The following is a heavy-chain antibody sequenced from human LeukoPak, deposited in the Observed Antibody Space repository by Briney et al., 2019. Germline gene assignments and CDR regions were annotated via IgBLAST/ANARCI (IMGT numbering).Heavy chain of an antibody. Sequence: GGSLRLSCATSGSTFGAYTMHWVRPAPGKSLESVSLISSDGHWTFYVDSVQGRFTISRDLSKNSLYLQMNTLKAEDTAFYYCVKDFRGDRGSTHFDSWGQGTLVTVSS. J-gene: IGHJ4*02. CDR2: ISSDGHWT. D-gene: IGHD1-26*01. V-gene: IGHV3-43*01. CDR3: VKDFRGDRGSTHFDS. CDR1: GSTFGAYT.